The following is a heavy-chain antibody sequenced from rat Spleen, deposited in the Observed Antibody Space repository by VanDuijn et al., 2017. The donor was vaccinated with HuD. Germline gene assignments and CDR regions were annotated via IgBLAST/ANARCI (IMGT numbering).Heavy chain of an antibody. CDR2: ICADGVNT. J-gene: IGHJ1*01. D-gene: IGHD4-3*01. CDR1: GFTFSNYW. V-gene: IGHV5-58*01. CDR3: AVAGYGY. Sequence: EVQLVETGGGLVQPGRSLKLSCVASGFTFSNYWMYWVRQAPGKGLEWVSSICADGVNTYYPDSVKGRFTISRANSENTVYLQMNSLRSEDTATYYCAVAGYGYWGPGTMVTVSS.